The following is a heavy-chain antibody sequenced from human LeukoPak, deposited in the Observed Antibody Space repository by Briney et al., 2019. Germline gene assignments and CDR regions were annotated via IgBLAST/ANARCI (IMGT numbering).Heavy chain of an antibody. CDR1: GYTFTGYY. Sequence: ASVKVSCKASGYTFTGYYMHWVRQAPGQGLEWMGWINPNSGGTNYAQKFQGRVTMTRDTSISTAYMELSRLRSDDTAVYYCARDSEEYCSSTSCQSLSDPWGQGTLVTVSS. D-gene: IGHD2-2*01. CDR2: INPNSGGT. V-gene: IGHV1-2*02. CDR3: ARDSEEYCSSTSCQSLSDP. J-gene: IGHJ5*02.